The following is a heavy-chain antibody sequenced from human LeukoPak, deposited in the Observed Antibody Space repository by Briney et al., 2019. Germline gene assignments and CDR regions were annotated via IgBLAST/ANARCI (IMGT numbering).Heavy chain of an antibody. V-gene: IGHV3-30*18. Sequence: GSLRLSCAASGFTFSSYSMNWVRQAPGKGLEWVAVISYDGSNKYYADSVKGRFTISRDNSKNTLYLQMNSLRAEDTAVYYCAKEVSPGRMDVWGQGTTVTVSS. CDR1: GFTFSSYS. D-gene: IGHD6-6*01. J-gene: IGHJ6*02. CDR2: ISYDGSNK. CDR3: AKEVSPGRMDV.